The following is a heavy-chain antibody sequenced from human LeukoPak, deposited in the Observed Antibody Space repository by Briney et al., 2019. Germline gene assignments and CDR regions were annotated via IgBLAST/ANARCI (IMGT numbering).Heavy chain of an antibody. J-gene: IGHJ4*02. D-gene: IGHD3-22*01. CDR2: ISIDGGDT. CDR3: ARVLRDISGYYDY. V-gene: IGHV3-64*01. Sequence: GGSLGLSCAASGFRFSSYAMHWVRQAPGKGLEYVSAISIDGGDTFYASSVKGRFTISRDNFKSTLYLQMGSLRAEDMAVYYCARVLRDISGYYDYWGQGTLVTVSS. CDR1: GFRFSSYA.